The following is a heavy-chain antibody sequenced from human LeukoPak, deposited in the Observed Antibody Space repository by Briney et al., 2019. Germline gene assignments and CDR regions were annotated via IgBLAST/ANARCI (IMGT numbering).Heavy chain of an antibody. J-gene: IGHJ3*02. CDR2: IYTSGST. CDR3: ARGFRGGSPHDAFDI. D-gene: IGHD3-16*01. Sequence: PSETLSLTCTVSGGSISSSSYYWGWIRQPPGKGLEWIGRIYTSGSTNYNPSLKSRVTMSVDTSKNQFSLKLSSVTAADTAVYYCARGFRGGSPHDAFDIWGQGTMVTVSS. CDR1: GGSISSSSYY. V-gene: IGHV4-39*07.